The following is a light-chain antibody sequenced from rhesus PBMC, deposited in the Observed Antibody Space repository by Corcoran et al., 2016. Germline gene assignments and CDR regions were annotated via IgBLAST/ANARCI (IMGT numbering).Light chain of an antibody. Sequence: DIQMTQTPSSLSASVGDTVTITCQASQGISKYLAWYQQKPGKALKHLIYDASTLQRGVPARFSGHGSGTEFTLTISSLQPEDFATDYCQQHNSYPPTFGGGTKVELK. CDR1: QGISKY. CDR2: DAS. V-gene: IGKV1-25*01. CDR3: QQHNSYPPT. J-gene: IGKJ4*01.